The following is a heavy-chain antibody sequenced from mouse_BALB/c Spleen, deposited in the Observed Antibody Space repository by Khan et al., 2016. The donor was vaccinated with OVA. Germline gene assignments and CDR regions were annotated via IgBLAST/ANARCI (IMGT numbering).Heavy chain of an antibody. CDR2: ISSLAYNS. J-gene: IGHJ3*01. CDR1: GFTFSDYG. D-gene: IGHD3-1*01. Sequence: EVELVESGGGLVQPGGSRKLSCAASGFTFSDYGMAWIRQGPGQGPEWITFISSLAYNSYYADTVTGRFTNSRANAKNTLYLEMNSLRSEVTAMYYCASGGTGGFSYWGQGTLVTVSA. CDR3: ASGGTGGFSY. V-gene: IGHV5-15*02.